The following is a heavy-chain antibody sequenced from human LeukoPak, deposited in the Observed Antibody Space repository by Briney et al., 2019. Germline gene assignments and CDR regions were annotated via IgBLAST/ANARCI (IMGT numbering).Heavy chain of an antibody. V-gene: IGHV1-2*02. CDR1: GYTFTDYY. J-gene: IGHJ5*02. CDR3: ARGIAAPGGRWFDP. CDR2: INPNSGGT. Sequence: GASVKVSCKASGYTFTDYYMHWVRQAPGQGLEWMGWINPNSGGTNYAQQFQGRVTMTRDTSISTTYMELSNLRSDDRAVYYCARGIAAPGGRWFDPWGQGTLVTVSS. D-gene: IGHD6-13*01.